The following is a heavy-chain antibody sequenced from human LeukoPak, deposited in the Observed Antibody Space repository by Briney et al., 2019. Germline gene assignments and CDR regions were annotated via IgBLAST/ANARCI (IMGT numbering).Heavy chain of an antibody. V-gene: IGHV4-34*01. CDR3: ARIAYCGGDCYGGAYYFDY. D-gene: IGHD2-21*02. CDR1: GGSFSGYY. CDR2: INHSGST. Sequence: SETLSLTCAVYGGSFSGYYWSWIRQPPGKGLEWIGEINHSGSTNYNPSLKSRVTISVDTSTNQFSLKLSSVTAADTAVYYCARIAYCGGDCYGGAYYFDYWGQGTLVTVSS. J-gene: IGHJ4*02.